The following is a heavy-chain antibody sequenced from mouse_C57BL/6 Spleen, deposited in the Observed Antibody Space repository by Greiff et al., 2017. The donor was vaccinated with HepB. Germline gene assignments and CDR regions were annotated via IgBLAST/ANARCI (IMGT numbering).Heavy chain of an antibody. CDR1: GFTFSSYA. Sequence: EVMLVESGGGLVKPGGSLKLSCAASGFTFSSYAMSWVRQTPEKRLEWVATISDGGSYTYYPDNVKGRFTISRDNAKNNLYLQMSHLKSEDTAMYYWERFDYDHYAMDYWGQGTSVTVSS. D-gene: IGHD2-4*01. CDR3: ERFDYDHYAMDY. V-gene: IGHV5-4*03. J-gene: IGHJ4*01. CDR2: ISDGGSYT.